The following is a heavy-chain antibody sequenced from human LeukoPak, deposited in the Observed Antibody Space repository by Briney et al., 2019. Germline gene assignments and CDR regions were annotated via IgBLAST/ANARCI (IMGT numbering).Heavy chain of an antibody. Sequence: GGSLRLSCAASGFTFSDYYMSWIRQAPGKGLEWVSYISSSGSTKYYADSVKGRFTISRDNAKNSLYLQMNSLRAEDTAVYYCATTIAVPGAWSFQHWGQGTLVTASS. CDR2: ISSSGSTK. D-gene: IGHD6-19*01. J-gene: IGHJ1*01. CDR1: GFTFSDYY. CDR3: ATTIAVPGAWSFQH. V-gene: IGHV3-11*01.